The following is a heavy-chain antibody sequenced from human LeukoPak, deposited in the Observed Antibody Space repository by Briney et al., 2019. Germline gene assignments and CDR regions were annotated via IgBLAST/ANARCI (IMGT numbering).Heavy chain of an antibody. V-gene: IGHV4-59*01. CDR1: GGSISSYY. Sequence: SETLSLTCTVSGGSISSYYWSWIRQPPGKGLEWIGYIYYSGSTNYNPSLKSRVTISVDTSKNQFSLKLSSVTAADTAVYYCARANSSSWWYDGNWFGPWGQGTLVTVSS. J-gene: IGHJ5*02. CDR3: ARANSSSWWYDGNWFGP. D-gene: IGHD6-13*01. CDR2: IYYSGST.